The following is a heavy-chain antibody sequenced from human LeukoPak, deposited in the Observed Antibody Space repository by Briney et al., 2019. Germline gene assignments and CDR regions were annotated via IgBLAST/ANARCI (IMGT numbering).Heavy chain of an antibody. CDR3: ASSNYGGKQLDY. CDR1: GFTVSSNY. V-gene: IGHV3-53*04. D-gene: IGHD4-23*01. Sequence: GSLRLSCAASGFTVSSNYMSWVRQAPGKGLEWVSVIYSGGSTYYADSVKGRFTTSRHSSKNTLYLQMNSLRAEDTAVYYCASSNYGGKQLDYWGQGTLVTVSS. J-gene: IGHJ4*02. CDR2: IYSGGST.